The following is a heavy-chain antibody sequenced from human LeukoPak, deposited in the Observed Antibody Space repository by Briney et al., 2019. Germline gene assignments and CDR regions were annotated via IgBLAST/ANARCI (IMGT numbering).Heavy chain of an antibody. CDR2: IYYSGST. CDR3: ARAGMAIEAAGTIHNWFDP. CDR1: GGSSSSGNYF. V-gene: IGHV4-30-4*08. Sequence: PSQTLSLTCTVSGGSSSSGNYFWNWIRQPPGKGLEWIGYIYYSGSTYYNPSLKSRVSISVDTSKNQFSLKLNSVTAADTAMYYCARAGMAIEAAGTIHNWFDPWGQGTLVTVSS. J-gene: IGHJ5*02. D-gene: IGHD6-13*01.